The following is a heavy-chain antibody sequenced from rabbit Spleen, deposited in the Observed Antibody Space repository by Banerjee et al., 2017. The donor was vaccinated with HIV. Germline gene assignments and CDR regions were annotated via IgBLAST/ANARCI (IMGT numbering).Heavy chain of an antibody. V-gene: IGHV1S40*01. CDR1: GFSFSSRYY. J-gene: IGHJ4*01. CDR2: IYAGSSGST. CDR3: ARGSATMTMVITGYYLSL. Sequence: QSLEGSGGDLVKPGASLTLTCTASGFSFSSRYYMCWVRQAPGKGLEWIACIYAGSSGSTYYASWAKGRFTVSRASSTTVTLQMTSLTAADTATYFCARGSATMTMVITGYYLSLWGPGTLVTVS. D-gene: IGHD2-1*01.